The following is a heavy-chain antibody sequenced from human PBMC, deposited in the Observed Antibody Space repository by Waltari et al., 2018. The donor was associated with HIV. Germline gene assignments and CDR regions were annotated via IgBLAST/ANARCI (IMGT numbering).Heavy chain of an antibody. Sequence: EVQLVASGGGLVQPGGSLSLSCADSGFTFSSYSMNWVRQAPGKGLEWVSSITSSSSTIYYADSVKGRFTISRDNAKDSLYLQMNSLRAEDTAVYYCASAAAEDWGQGTLVTVSS. CDR1: GFTFSSYS. CDR3: ASAAAED. J-gene: IGHJ4*02. CDR2: ITSSSSTI. V-gene: IGHV3-48*01. D-gene: IGHD6-13*01.